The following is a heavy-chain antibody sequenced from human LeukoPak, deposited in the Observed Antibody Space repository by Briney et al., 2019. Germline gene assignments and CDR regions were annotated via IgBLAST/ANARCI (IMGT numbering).Heavy chain of an antibody. J-gene: IGHJ4*02. CDR2: MNPNSGNT. D-gene: IGHD6-19*01. CDR3: AQALDSSGWYSWY. V-gene: IGHV1-8*01. CDR1: GYTFTSYD. Sequence: ASVKVSCKASGYTFTSYDIHWVRQAPGQGLEWMGWMNPNSGNTGYAQKFQGRVTITRNTPISTAYMELSSLRSEDTAVYYCAQALDSSGWYSWYWGEGTLVSASS.